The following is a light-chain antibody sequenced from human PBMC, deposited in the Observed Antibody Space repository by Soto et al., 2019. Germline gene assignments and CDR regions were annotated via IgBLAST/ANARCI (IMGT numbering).Light chain of an antibody. CDR1: QSVSSY. CDR3: QQRSNWPIT. Sequence: EIVMTQSPFTLSVSPGERVTLSCRASQSVSSYLAWYQQRPGQAPRLLIYGASSRATGIPDRFSGSGSGTEFTLTISRLEPEDFAVYYCQQRSNWPITFGQGTRLEIK. CDR2: GAS. J-gene: IGKJ5*01. V-gene: IGKV3D-15*01.